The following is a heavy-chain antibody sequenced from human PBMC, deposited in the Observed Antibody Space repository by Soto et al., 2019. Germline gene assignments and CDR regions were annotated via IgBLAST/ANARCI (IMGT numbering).Heavy chain of an antibody. CDR3: AGREFASSSFHYYYYAVDV. CDR2: INHSGST. Sequence: QVQLQQWGAGLLKPSETLSLTCAVYGGSFSDYFWTWIRQPPGKGLEWIGEINHSGSTNFNPSVKSRVAISADTSRNQFSLRVTSVTAADTAVYYCAGREFASSSFHYYYYAVDVWGQGTTVTVSS. CDR1: GGSFSDYF. D-gene: IGHD6-6*01. V-gene: IGHV4-34*01. J-gene: IGHJ6*02.